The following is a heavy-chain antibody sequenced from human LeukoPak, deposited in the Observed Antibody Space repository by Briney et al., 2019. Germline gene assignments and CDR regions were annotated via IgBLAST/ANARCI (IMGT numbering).Heavy chain of an antibody. CDR1: GFTFSSYA. CDR3: AKDGCTNGVCYIFGY. V-gene: IGHV3-23*01. Sequence: GGSLRLSCAASGFTFSSYAMSWVRQAPGKGLEWVSGISGSGGSTYYADSVKGRFTISRDNSKNTLYLQMNSLRAEDTAVYYCAKDGCTNGVCYIFGYWGQGTLVTVSS. J-gene: IGHJ4*02. D-gene: IGHD2-8*01. CDR2: ISGSGGST.